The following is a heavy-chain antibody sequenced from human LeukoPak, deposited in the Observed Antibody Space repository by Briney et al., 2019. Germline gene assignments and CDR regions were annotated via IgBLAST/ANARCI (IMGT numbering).Heavy chain of an antibody. Sequence: GGSLTLSCAASGFSFSDAWMSWVRQAPGEGLEWVGRIKAKTYGGTTDYAAPVKGRFTISRDDSKNTLYLQLNSLKTEDTAVYYCTTDDKMTPFDYWGQGTLVTVSS. V-gene: IGHV3-15*01. CDR1: GFSFSDAW. D-gene: IGHD3-22*01. CDR3: TTDDKMTPFDY. CDR2: IKAKTYGGTT. J-gene: IGHJ4*02.